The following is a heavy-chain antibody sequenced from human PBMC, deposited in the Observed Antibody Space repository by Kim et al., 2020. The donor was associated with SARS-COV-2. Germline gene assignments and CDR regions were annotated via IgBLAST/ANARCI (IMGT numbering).Heavy chain of an antibody. CDR3: ARDTRDYHGMDV. CDR1: GFTFSSYG. Sequence: GGYLRLSCAASGFTFSSYGMHWGRQAPGKGLEWVAVIWYDGSNKYYADSVKGRFTISRDNSKNTLYLQMKSLRAEDTAVYYCARDTRDYHGMDVWGKGTT. V-gene: IGHV3-33*01. CDR2: IWYDGSNK. J-gene: IGHJ6*04.